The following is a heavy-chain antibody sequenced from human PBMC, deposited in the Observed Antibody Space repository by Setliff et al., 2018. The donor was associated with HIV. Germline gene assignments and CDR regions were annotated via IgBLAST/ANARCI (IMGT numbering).Heavy chain of an antibody. D-gene: IGHD2-2*01. CDR3: ARESACSSTSCPKVLDY. J-gene: IGHJ4*02. CDR1: GGTFGIYG. V-gene: IGHV1-69*05. Sequence: GASVKVSCKASGGTFGIYGISWVRQAPGQGLEWMGGTIPMFGTANYAQKFQGRVTITTDESTNTGYMELSSLRSEDTAVYYCARESACSSTSCPKVLDYWGQGTPVTVSS. CDR2: TIPMFGTA.